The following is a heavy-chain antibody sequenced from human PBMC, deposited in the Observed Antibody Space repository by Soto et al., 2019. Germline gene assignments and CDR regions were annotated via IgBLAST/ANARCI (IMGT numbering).Heavy chain of an antibody. CDR3: ARDRRYDILTGYLGY. Sequence: ASVKVSCKASGYTFTSYAMHWVRQAPGQRLEWMGWINAGNGNTKYSQKFQGRVTITRDTSASTAYMELSSLRSEDTAVYYCARDRRYDILTGYLGYWGQGPLVTVSS. D-gene: IGHD3-9*01. CDR2: INAGNGNT. CDR1: GYTFTSYA. J-gene: IGHJ4*02. V-gene: IGHV1-3*01.